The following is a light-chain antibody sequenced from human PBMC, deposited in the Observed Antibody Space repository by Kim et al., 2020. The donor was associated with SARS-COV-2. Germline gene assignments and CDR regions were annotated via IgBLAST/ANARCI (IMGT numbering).Light chain of an antibody. CDR2: DAS. V-gene: IGKV3-11*01. J-gene: IGKJ2*01. CDR1: QNINNY. CDR3: QQRSNWYT. Sequence: EIVLTQSPATLSLSPGERVTLSCRASQNINNYLVWYQQKPGQPPSLLIDDASKRDTGLPARFSGSGSGTDFTLSSSSLEPEDFAVYYCQQRSNWYTFGQGTKLEI.